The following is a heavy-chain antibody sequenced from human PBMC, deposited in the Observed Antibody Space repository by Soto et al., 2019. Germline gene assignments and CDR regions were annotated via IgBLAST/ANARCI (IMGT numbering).Heavy chain of an antibody. Sequence: GGSLRLSCTASGFSFRSYAMHWVRQAPGKGLEWVAVILYDGSNKHFADSVKGRFTVSRGNSNDTFYLQMDSLRAEDTAVYYCARELILGSLSVYYYHGMDVWGQGTTVTVSS. CDR3: ARELILGSLSVYYYHGMDV. D-gene: IGHD3-9*01. J-gene: IGHJ6*02. CDR1: GFSFRSYA. V-gene: IGHV3-33*01. CDR2: ILYDGSNK.